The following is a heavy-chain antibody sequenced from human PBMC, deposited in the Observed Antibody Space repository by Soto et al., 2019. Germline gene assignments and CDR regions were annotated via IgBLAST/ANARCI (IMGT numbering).Heavy chain of an antibody. CDR1: GASISSSGFY. D-gene: IGHD2-2*01. V-gene: IGHV4-39*01. CDR3: ARRHPTSPPV. J-gene: IGHJ6*02. CDR2: IYDSGNT. Sequence: SETLSLTCTVSGASISSSGFYWGWFRQPPGKGLEWIGSIYDSGNTFHNPSLKSRVTISVDTSKNQFSLKLTSVTAADAAAYYCARRHPTSPPVWGQGTTVTVSS.